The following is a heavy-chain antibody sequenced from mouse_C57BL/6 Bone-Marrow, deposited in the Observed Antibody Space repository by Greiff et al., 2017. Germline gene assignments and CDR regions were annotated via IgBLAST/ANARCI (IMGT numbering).Heavy chain of an antibody. CDR2: INPNNGGT. D-gene: IGHD2-3*01. Sequence: EVQLQQSGPELVKPGASVKIPCKASGYTFTDYNMDWVKQSHGKSLEWIGDINPNNGGTIYNQKFKGKATLTVDKSSSTAYMELRSLTSEDTAVYYCARFYDGYYPWFAYWGQGTLVTVSA. CDR3: ARFYDGYYPWFAY. CDR1: GYTFTDYN. J-gene: IGHJ3*01. V-gene: IGHV1-18*01.